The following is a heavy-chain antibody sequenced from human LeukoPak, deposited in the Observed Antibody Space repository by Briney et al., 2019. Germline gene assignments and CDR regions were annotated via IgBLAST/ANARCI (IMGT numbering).Heavy chain of an antibody. CDR1: GFTFSSYW. CDR2: INSDGSST. Sequence: TGGSLRLSCAASGFTFSSYWMHWVRQAPGKGLVWVSRINSDGSSTSYADSVKGRFTISRDNAKNTLYLQMNSLRAGDTAVYYCARGNYYDSSGFRWGQGTLVTVSS. D-gene: IGHD3-22*01. CDR3: ARGNYYDSSGFR. V-gene: IGHV3-74*01. J-gene: IGHJ4*02.